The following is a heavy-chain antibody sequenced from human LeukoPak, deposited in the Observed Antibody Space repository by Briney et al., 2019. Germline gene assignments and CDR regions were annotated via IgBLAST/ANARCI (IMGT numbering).Heavy chain of an antibody. V-gene: IGHV3-7*01. Sequence: GGSLRLSCAASGITFSSYWMSWVRQAPGKGLEWVANIKQDGSEKNYVDSVKGRFTITRDNAKNSLYLQMNSLRAEYTAMYYCARLDTAMVNGDYWGQGTLVTVSS. J-gene: IGHJ4*02. D-gene: IGHD5-18*01. CDR3: ARLDTAMVNGDY. CDR1: GITFSSYW. CDR2: IKQDGSEK.